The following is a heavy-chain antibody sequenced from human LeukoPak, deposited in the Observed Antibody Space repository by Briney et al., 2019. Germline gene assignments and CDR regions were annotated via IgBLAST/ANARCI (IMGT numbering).Heavy chain of an antibody. CDR3: ASSYSYGSGIVRYVDY. CDR1: GFTFSSYW. D-gene: IGHD3-10*01. CDR2: IKQDGSEK. V-gene: IGHV3-7*01. J-gene: IGHJ4*02. Sequence: GGSLRLSCAASGFTFSSYWMSWVRQAPGKGLEWVANIKQDGSEKYYVDSVKGRFTISRDNAKNSLYLQMNSLRAEDTAVYYCASSYSYGSGIVRYVDYGGQGTLVTVSS.